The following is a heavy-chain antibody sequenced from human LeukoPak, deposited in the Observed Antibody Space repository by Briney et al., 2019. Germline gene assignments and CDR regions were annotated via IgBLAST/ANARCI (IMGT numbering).Heavy chain of an antibody. V-gene: IGHV3-74*01. CDR3: ARDHSSSWIYYFDY. D-gene: IGHD6-13*01. CDR1: GFTFSNYW. Sequence: GGSLRLSCAASGFTFSNYWMHWVRQAPGKGLVWVSRINSDGSSRNYADSVKGRFTISRDNAKDSLYLQMNSLRAEDTAVYYCARDHSSSWIYYFDYWGQGTLVTVSS. CDR2: INSDGSSR. J-gene: IGHJ4*02.